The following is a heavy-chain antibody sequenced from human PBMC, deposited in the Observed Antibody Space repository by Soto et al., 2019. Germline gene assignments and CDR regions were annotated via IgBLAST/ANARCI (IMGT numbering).Heavy chain of an antibody. CDR2: IWYDGSNK. Sequence: GGSLRLSCAASGFTFSSYGMHWVRQAPGKGLEWVAVIWYDGSNKYYADSVKGRFTISRDNSKNTLYLQMNSLRAEDTAVYYCARDGGGSGWLDYWGQGTLVTVSS. D-gene: IGHD6-19*01. CDR3: ARDGGGSGWLDY. CDR1: GFTFSSYG. J-gene: IGHJ4*02. V-gene: IGHV3-33*01.